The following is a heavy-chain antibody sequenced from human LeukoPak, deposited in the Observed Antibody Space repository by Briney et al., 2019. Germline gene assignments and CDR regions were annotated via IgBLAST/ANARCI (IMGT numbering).Heavy chain of an antibody. CDR3: ARFRSYNFDY. Sequence: PGGSLRLSCAASGFTFSSYAMHWVRQAPGKGLEWVAVISYDGSNKYYADSVKGRFTISRDNSKNTLYLQMNSLRAEDTAVYYCARFRSYNFDYWGQGTLVTVSS. CDR1: GFTFSSYA. CDR2: ISYDGSNK. D-gene: IGHD1-26*01. J-gene: IGHJ4*02. V-gene: IGHV3-30-3*01.